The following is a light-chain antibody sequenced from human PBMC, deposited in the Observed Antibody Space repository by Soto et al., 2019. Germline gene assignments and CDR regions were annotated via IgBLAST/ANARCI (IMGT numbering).Light chain of an antibody. CDR1: SGHSNYA. CDR2: LNSDGSH. V-gene: IGLV4-69*01. Sequence: QSVLTQSPSASASPGASVKLTCTLSSGHSNYAIAWHQQQPEKGPRYLMKLNSDGSHTKGDGIPDRFSGSSSGAERYLTISSLQSEDEADYYCQTWGTGIRVFGGGTQLTVL. J-gene: IGLJ2*01. CDR3: QTWGTGIRV.